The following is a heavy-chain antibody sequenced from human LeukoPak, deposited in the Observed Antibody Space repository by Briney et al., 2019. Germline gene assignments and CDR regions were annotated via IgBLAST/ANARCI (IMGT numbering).Heavy chain of an antibody. D-gene: IGHD3-3*02. CDR1: GFTISSNY. Sequence: GGSLRLSCAASGFTISSNYMSWVRQAPGKGLEWVSILYSGGKTDYADPVKGRFTISRDNSKNTLYLEMNSLRADDTAVYYCVSTLGTWGQGTLVTVSS. CDR2: LYSGGKT. V-gene: IGHV3-53*01. CDR3: VSTLGT. J-gene: IGHJ5*02.